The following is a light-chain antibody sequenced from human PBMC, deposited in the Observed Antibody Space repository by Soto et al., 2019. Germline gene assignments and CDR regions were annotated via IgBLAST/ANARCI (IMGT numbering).Light chain of an antibody. Sequence: DIQMTQSPSTLSASVGDRVTITCRASQSVASWLAWHQQKPGKAPNLLIYKASTLKSGVPSRFSGSGSGTEFALTISSLQPDDFATYYCQQYNTYPGTFGQGTKVEIK. J-gene: IGKJ1*01. CDR2: KAS. CDR1: QSVASW. V-gene: IGKV1-5*03. CDR3: QQYNTYPGT.